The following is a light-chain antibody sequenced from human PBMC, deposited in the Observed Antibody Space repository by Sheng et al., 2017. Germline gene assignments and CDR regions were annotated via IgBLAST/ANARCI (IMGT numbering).Light chain of an antibody. CDR2: GKN. J-gene: IGLJ1*01. CDR1: SLRSYY. V-gene: IGLV3-19*01. Sequence: SSELTQDPAVSVALGQTVRITCQGDSLRSYYASWYQQKPGQAPVLVIYGKNNRPSGIPDRFSGSKSGNAASLTISGLQAEDEADYYCSSYASSNTYIFGTGTTVTVL. CDR3: SSYASSNTYI.